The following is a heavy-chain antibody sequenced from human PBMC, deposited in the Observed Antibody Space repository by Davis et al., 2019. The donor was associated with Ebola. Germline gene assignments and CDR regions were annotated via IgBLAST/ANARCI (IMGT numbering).Heavy chain of an antibody. CDR2: ISSSGSTI. J-gene: IGHJ5*02. CDR1: GFTFSDYY. V-gene: IGHV3-11*04. Sequence: PGGSLRLSCAASGFTFSDYYMSWIRQAPGKGLEWVSYISSSGSTIYYADSVKGRFTISRDNAKNSLYLQMNSLRAEDTAVYYCASGSYYDFWSGFPLGFDPWGQGTLVTVPS. D-gene: IGHD3-3*01. CDR3: ASGSYYDFWSGFPLGFDP.